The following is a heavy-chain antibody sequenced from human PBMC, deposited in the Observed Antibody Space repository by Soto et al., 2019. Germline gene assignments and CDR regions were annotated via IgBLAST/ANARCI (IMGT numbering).Heavy chain of an antibody. J-gene: IGHJ4*02. CDR3: VRYGVEAAY. CDR2: MNPNSGTT. CDR1: GYTFTSYN. D-gene: IGHD2-8*01. Sequence: GASVKVSCKASGYTFTSYNINWVRQATGQGLEWLGWMNPNSGTTGYAQTFQDRITLTRDTSITTAYMELSSLRSGDTAVYFCVRYGVEAAYWGQGTLVTVSS. V-gene: IGHV1-8*01.